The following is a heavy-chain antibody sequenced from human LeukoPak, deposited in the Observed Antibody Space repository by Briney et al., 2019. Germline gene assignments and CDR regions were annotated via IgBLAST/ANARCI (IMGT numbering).Heavy chain of an antibody. V-gene: IGHV4-59*12. CDR1: GGSISSYY. CDR2: ISYSGST. CDR3: ARDRPVAGANWFDP. J-gene: IGHJ5*02. Sequence: SETLSLTCTVSGGSISSYYWSWIRQPPGKGLEWIGYISYSGSTNYNPSLKSRVTISLDTSKNQFSVKLSSVTAADTAVYYCARDRPVAGANWFDPWGQGALVTVSS. D-gene: IGHD6-13*01.